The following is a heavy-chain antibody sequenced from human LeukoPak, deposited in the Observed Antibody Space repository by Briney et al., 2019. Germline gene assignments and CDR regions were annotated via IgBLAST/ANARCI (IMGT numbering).Heavy chain of an antibody. CDR3: ASFRDY. J-gene: IGHJ4*02. CDR1: RFIFSNYG. V-gene: IGHV3-48*01. Sequence: GGSLRLSCVASRFIFSNYGMNWVRQAPGKGLEWVSYISGSGSTIYYADSVKGRFTISRDDAKNSLYLQMNNLRAEDTAVYYCASFRDYWGQGTLVTVSS. CDR2: ISGSGSTI.